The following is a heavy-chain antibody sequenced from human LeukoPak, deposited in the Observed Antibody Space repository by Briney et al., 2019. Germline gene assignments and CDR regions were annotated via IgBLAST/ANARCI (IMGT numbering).Heavy chain of an antibody. CDR3: ARLWGYSSSSQIDY. J-gene: IGHJ4*02. CDR2: IYPGDPDT. V-gene: IGHV5-51*01. Sequence: GASLQISCKGSGSIFTSYWIAWGRQLPGKGLEWMGIIYPGDPDTRYSPSFQGQVTISADKSISTAYLQWSSLKASDTAMYYCARLWGYSSSSQIDYWGQGTLVTVSS. D-gene: IGHD6-6*01. CDR1: GSIFTSYW.